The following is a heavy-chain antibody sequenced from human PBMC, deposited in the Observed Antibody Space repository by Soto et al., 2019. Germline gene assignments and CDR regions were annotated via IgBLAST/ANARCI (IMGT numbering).Heavy chain of an antibody. Sequence: GGSLRLSCAASGFTFSSYGMHWVRQAPGKGLEWVAVISYDGSNKYYADSVKGRFTISRDNSKNTLYLQMNSLRAEDTAVYYCAKTYDYVWGSPYNWSDPWGQGTLVTVSS. CDR3: AKTYDYVWGSPYNWSDP. CDR1: GFTFSSYG. D-gene: IGHD3-16*01. CDR2: ISYDGSNK. V-gene: IGHV3-30*18. J-gene: IGHJ5*02.